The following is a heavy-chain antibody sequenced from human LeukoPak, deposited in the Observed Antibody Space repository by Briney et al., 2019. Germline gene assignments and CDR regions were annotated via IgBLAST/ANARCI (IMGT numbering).Heavy chain of an antibody. J-gene: IGHJ6*03. V-gene: IGHV1-18*01. CDR1: GYTFTSYG. CDR3: ARGRSLYYYYMDV. D-gene: IGHD3-16*02. CDR2: ISAYNGNT. Sequence: ASVKVSCKASGYTFTSYGISWVRQAPGQGLEWMGWISAYNGNTNYAQKLQGRVTMTTDTSTSTAYMELSSLRSEDTAVYCCARGRSLYYYYMDVWGKGTTVTISS.